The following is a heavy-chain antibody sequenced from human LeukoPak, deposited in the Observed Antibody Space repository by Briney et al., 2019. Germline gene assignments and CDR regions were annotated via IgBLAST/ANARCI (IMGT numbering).Heavy chain of an antibody. CDR3: AKDRRALYSIAAAGTFDY. CDR2: IWYDGSNK. Sequence: GGSLRLSCAASGFTFSSYGMHWVRQAPGKGLEWVAVIWYDGSNKYYADSVKGRFTISRDNSKNTLYLQMNSLRAEDTAVYYCAKDRRALYSIAAAGTFDYWGQGTLVTVSS. D-gene: IGHD6-13*01. J-gene: IGHJ4*02. V-gene: IGHV3-30*02. CDR1: GFTFSSYG.